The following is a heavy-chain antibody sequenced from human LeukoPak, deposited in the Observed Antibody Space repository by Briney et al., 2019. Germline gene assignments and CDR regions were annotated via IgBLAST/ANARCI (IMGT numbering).Heavy chain of an antibody. CDR3: ARVYCSSTSCHLFYYYYYYMDV. CDR1: GGSISSYY. V-gene: IGHV4-38-2*02. J-gene: IGHJ6*03. Sequence: SETLSLTCTVPGGSISSYYWGWIRQPPGKGLEWIGSIYHSGSTYYNPSLKSRVTISVDTSKNQFSLKLSSVTAADTAVYYCARVYCSSTSCHLFYYYYYYMDVWGKGTTVTVSS. CDR2: IYHSGST. D-gene: IGHD2-2*01.